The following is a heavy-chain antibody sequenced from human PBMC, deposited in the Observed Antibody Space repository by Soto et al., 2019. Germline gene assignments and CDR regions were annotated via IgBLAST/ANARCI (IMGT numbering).Heavy chain of an antibody. CDR1: GYSFTSYW. CDR3: ARQRFLEWFSWPYYYYYGMDV. CDR2: IYPGDSDT. V-gene: IGHV5-51*01. D-gene: IGHD3-3*01. Sequence: ESLKISCKGSGYSFTSYWIGWVRQMPGKGLEWMGIIYPGDSDTRYSPSFQGQVTISADKSISTAYLQWSSLKASDTAMYYCARQRFLEWFSWPYYYYYGMDVWGQGTTVTVSS. J-gene: IGHJ6*02.